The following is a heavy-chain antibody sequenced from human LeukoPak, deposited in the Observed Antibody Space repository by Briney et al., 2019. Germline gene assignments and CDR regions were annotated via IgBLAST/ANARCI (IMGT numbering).Heavy chain of an antibody. Sequence: AASVKVSCKASGGTSSSYAISWVRQAPGQGLEWMGGIIPIFGTANYAQKFQGRVTITADESTSTAYMELSSLRSEDTAVYYCAALTSSPQYYYYGMDVWGQGTTVTVSS. J-gene: IGHJ6*02. CDR1: GGTSSSYA. V-gene: IGHV1-69*13. D-gene: IGHD2-2*01. CDR2: IIPIFGTA. CDR3: AALTSSPQYYYYGMDV.